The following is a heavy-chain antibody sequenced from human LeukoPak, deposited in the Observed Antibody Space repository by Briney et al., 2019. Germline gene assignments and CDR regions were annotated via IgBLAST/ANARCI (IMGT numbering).Heavy chain of an antibody. J-gene: IGHJ4*02. CDR3: AKDHGKGSSWYNFDY. D-gene: IGHD6-13*01. CDR1: GFTFSSYG. CDR2: ISYDGSNK. Sequence: GGSLRLSCAASGFTFSSYGMHWVRQAPGKGLEWVAVISYDGSNKYYADSVKGRFTVSRDNSKNTLYLQMNSLRAEDTAVYYCAKDHGKGSSWYNFDYWGQGTLVTVSS. V-gene: IGHV3-30*18.